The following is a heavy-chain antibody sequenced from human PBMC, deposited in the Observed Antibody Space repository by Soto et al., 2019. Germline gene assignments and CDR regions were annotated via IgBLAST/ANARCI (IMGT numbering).Heavy chain of an antibody. CDR1: GFTFSSYA. CDR3: ARAQPTYSSSYFDY. D-gene: IGHD3-22*01. J-gene: IGHJ4*02. V-gene: IGHV3-23*01. Sequence: EVQLLESGGDLVQPGGSLRLSCAASGFTFSSYAMSWLRQPRGKGREWVSTISGRGDDTYYTDSVKGPFTIARDNSKNTLYVHKKSLRAEDTAVYYCARAQPTYSSSYFDYWGQGTRVTVSS. CDR2: ISGRGDDT.